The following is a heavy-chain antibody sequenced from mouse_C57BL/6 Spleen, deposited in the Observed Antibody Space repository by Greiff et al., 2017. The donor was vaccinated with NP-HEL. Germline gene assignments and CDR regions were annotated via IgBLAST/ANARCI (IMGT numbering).Heavy chain of an antibody. CDR3: ASWDYYGSSYDYFDY. Sequence: QVQLKQPGAELVRPGSSVKLSCKASGYTFTSYWMHWVKQRPIQGLEWIGNIDPSDSETHYNQKFKDKATLTVDKSSSTAYMQLSSLTSEDSAVYYCASWDYYGSSYDYFDYWGQGTTLTVSS. CDR2: IDPSDSET. D-gene: IGHD1-1*01. CDR1: GYTFTSYW. J-gene: IGHJ2*01. V-gene: IGHV1-52*01.